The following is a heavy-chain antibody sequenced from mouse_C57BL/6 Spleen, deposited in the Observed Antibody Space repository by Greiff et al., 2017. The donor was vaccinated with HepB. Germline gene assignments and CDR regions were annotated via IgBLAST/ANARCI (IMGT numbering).Heavy chain of an antibody. CDR3: ARRGDEGYFDY. D-gene: IGHD3-3*01. J-gene: IGHJ2*01. CDR2: IYPGDGDT. Sequence: VQLQQSGPELVKPGASVKISCKASGYAFSSSLMNWVKQRPGKGLEWIGRIYPGDGDTNYNGKFKGKATLTADKSSSTAYMQLSSLTSEDSAVYFCARRGDEGYFDYWGQGTTLTVSS. CDR1: GYAFSSSL. V-gene: IGHV1-82*01.